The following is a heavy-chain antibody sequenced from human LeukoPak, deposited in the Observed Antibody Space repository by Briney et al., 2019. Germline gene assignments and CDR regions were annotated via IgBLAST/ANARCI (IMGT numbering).Heavy chain of an antibody. Sequence: ASVKVSCKASGGTFSSYTISWVRQAPGQGLEWMGRIIPILGIANYAQKFQGRVTITADRSTSTAYMELSSLRSEDTAVYYCARDLPTSSPRAENYWGQGTLVTVSS. CDR2: IIPILGIA. CDR3: ARDLPTSSPRAENY. CDR1: GGTFSSYT. J-gene: IGHJ4*02. V-gene: IGHV1-69*04. D-gene: IGHD6-6*01.